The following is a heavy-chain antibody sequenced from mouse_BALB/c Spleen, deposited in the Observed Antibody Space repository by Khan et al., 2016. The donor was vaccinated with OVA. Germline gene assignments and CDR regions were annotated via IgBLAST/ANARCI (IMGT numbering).Heavy chain of an antibody. J-gene: IGHJ3*01. CDR1: GYTFTSYT. D-gene: IGHD2-14*01. V-gene: IGHV1-4*01. CDR3: ARGEAYYGNDGWFAY. Sequence: QVQLKQSGAELARPGASVKMSCKASGYTFTSYTIHWVKQRPGKGLEWIGYINPSSGYTNYNQKFKDKATLTDDKSSSTAYMQLSSLTSEDSAVYDCARGEAYYGNDGWFAYWGQGTLVTVSA. CDR2: INPSSGYT.